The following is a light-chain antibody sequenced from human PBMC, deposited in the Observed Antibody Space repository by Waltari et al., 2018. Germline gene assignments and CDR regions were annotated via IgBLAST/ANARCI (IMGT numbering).Light chain of an antibody. J-gene: IGLJ3*02. V-gene: IGLV2-23*02. CDR1: SSDVGSYNL. Sequence: QSALTQPASVSGSPGQSITISCTGSSSDVGSYNLVSWYQQHPGKASKLMIYEVTKRPLAGFGRFSGSKSGNTASLTISGLQAEDEADYYCCAYEGSDSWVFGGGTKLTVL. CDR2: EVT. CDR3: CAYEGSDSWV.